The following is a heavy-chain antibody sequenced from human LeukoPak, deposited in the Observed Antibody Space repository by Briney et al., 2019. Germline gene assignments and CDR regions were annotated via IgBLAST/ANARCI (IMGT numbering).Heavy chain of an antibody. CDR3: ARTGDSDAFDI. D-gene: IGHD7-27*01. CDR1: GGSISSGGYS. V-gene: IGHV4-30-2*01. CDR2: IYHSGST. Sequence: PSETLSLTCAVSGGSISSGGYSWSWIRQPPGKGLEWIGYIYHSGSTYYNPSLKSRVTISVDRSKNQFSLKLSSVTAADTAVYYCARTGDSDAFDIWGQGTMDTVSS. J-gene: IGHJ3*02.